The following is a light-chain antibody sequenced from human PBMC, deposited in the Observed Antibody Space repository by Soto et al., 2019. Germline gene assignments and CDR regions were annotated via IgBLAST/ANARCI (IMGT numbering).Light chain of an antibody. V-gene: IGLV2-11*01. CDR3: CSYAGSDTYG. Sequence: SSLRPPRSVCGSPVQSGPVSCTGTVSYVGGYDYVSWYQQHPGKAPNLMIYDVTKRPSGVPRRFSGSKSGNTAYLTISGLQADDEADYYWCSYAGSDTYGFGIGTKVTVL. J-gene: IGLJ1*01. CDR2: DVT. CDR1: VSYVGGYDY.